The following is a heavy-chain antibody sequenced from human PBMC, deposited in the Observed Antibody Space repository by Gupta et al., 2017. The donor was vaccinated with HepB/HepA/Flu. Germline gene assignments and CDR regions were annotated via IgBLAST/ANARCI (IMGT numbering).Heavy chain of an antibody. CDR2: ISYDGTNR. CDR3: AKDTMSVTGHIDY. J-gene: IGHJ4*02. D-gene: IGHD3-10*02. Sequence: QVQLVVSGGGVVQPGRSLRLSCAASGFTFSSYAMHLVRQAPGKGLEWAAVISYDGTNRYYADSVKGRFTISRDNSKNTLYLQMNSLRAEDTAVYYCAKDTMSVTGHIDYWGQGTLVTVSS. V-gene: IGHV3-30*18. CDR1: GFTFSSYA.